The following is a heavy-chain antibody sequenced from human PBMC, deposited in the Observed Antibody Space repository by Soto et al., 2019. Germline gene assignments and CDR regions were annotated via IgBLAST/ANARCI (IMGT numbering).Heavy chain of an antibody. Sequence: QVQLVESGGGVVQPGRSLRLSCAASGFTFSSYGMHWVRQAPGKGLEWVAVIWYDGSNKYYADSVKGRFTISRDNSKNTLYLQMNSLRAEDTAVYYWARDPATVVTAYFDLWGRGTLVTVSS. J-gene: IGHJ2*01. CDR1: GFTFSSYG. CDR3: ARDPATVVTAYFDL. D-gene: IGHD4-17*01. V-gene: IGHV3-33*01. CDR2: IWYDGSNK.